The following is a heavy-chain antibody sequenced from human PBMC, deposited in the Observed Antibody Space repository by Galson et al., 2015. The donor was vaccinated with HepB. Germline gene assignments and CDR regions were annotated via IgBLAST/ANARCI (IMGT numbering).Heavy chain of an antibody. Sequence: SLRLSCAASGFTFSSYSMNWVRQAPGKGLEWVSSISSSSSYIYYADSVKGRFTISRDNAKNTLYLQMNSLRAEDTAVYYCARSCGSGWYCYFDYWGQGTLVTVSS. CDR1: GFTFSSYS. D-gene: IGHD6-19*01. CDR3: ARSCGSGWYCYFDY. CDR2: ISSSSSYI. V-gene: IGHV3-21*04. J-gene: IGHJ4*02.